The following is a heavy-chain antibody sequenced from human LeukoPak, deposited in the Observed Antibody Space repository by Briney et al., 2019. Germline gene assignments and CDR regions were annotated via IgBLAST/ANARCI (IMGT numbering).Heavy chain of an antibody. V-gene: IGHV3-23*01. D-gene: IGHD3-22*01. CDR3: ARDGYYYDSSGYYSGLLDY. CDR1: GFTFRSYA. Sequence: PGGSLRLSCAASGFTFRSYAMSWVRQAPGKGLEWVSAISGSGGSTYYADSVRGRFTISRDNSKNTLYLHMNSLRAEDTAVYYCARDGYYYDSSGYYSGLLDYWGQGTLVTVSS. J-gene: IGHJ4*02. CDR2: ISGSGGST.